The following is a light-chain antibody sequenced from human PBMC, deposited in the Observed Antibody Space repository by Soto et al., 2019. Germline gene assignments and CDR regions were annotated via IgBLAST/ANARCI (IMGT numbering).Light chain of an antibody. CDR3: QQYVSSVT. CDR2: GAS. V-gene: IGKV3-20*01. J-gene: IGKJ1*01. Sequence: EIVLTQSPGFLSLSPGERATLSCRASQSVDSSFFAWYQQKPGQAPRLLIYGASKRATGIPDRFSGSGSGTDFTLTISRLEPEDFAVYYGQQYVSSVTFGQGTKVEIK. CDR1: QSVDSSF.